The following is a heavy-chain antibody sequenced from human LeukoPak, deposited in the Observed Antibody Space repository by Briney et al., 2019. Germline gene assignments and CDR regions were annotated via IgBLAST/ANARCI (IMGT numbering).Heavy chain of an antibody. Sequence: GGSLGLSCAASGFTFSYYGFHWDRQAPDKGLEWVALIWYDGSNKYYADSVKGRFTISRDNSKNTLYLQMNSLRAEDTAVYYCARDLGTTDYYFDYWSEGHVDTVSS. CDR1: GFTFSYYG. CDR2: IWYDGSNK. J-gene: IGHJ4*02. CDR3: ARDLGTTDYYFDY. D-gene: IGHD1-26*01. V-gene: IGHV3-33*01.